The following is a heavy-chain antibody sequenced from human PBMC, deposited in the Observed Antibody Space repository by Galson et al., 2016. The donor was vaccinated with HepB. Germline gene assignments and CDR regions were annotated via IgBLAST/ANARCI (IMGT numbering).Heavy chain of an antibody. Sequence: SLRLSCAASGFTFSSYAMSWVRQAPGKGLEWVSGISGRGGSTYYADSVEGRVTISRDNSKNTLYLQMKSLRAEDTAVYYCAKSLLGVTLVSYYYGMDVWGQGTTVTVSS. J-gene: IGHJ6*02. CDR2: ISGRGGST. CDR1: GFTFSSYA. V-gene: IGHV3-23*01. CDR3: AKSLLGVTLVSYYYGMDV. D-gene: IGHD2-21*02.